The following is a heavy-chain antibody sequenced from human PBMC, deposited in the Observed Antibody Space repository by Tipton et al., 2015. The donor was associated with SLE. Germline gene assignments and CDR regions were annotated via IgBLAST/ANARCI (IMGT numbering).Heavy chain of an antibody. CDR1: GGTFSSYA. CDR2: IIPIFGTA. Sequence: QVQLVQSGAEVKKPGSSVKVSCKASGGTFSSYAISWVRQAPGQGLEWMGGIIPIFGTANYAQKFQGRVTITADKSTSTAYMELSSLRSEDTAVYYCARGLYCSGGSCYSDWFDPWGQGTLVTVSS. CDR3: ARGLYCSGGSCYSDWFDP. J-gene: IGHJ5*02. V-gene: IGHV1-69*06. D-gene: IGHD2-15*01.